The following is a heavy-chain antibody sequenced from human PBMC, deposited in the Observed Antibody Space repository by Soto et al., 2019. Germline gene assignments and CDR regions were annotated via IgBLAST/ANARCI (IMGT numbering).Heavy chain of an antibody. CDR1: GGTFNNYG. CDR3: AKEVVPGATGHGMEV. V-gene: IGHV1-69*06. Sequence: QVQLVQSGAEVKKPGSSVKVSCKASGGTFNNYGVTWVRQAPGQGLEWIGGIIPIFGSAKYTEMLRGRITITADKSTSTAYMELSSLKSDDTAVYYCAKEVVPGATGHGMEVWGQGTTVTVSS. CDR2: IIPIFGSA. J-gene: IGHJ6*02. D-gene: IGHD2-2*01.